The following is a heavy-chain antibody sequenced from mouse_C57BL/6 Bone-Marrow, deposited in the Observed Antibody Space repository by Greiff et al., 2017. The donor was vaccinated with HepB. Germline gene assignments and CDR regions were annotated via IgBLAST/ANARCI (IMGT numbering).Heavy chain of an antibody. D-gene: IGHD3-2*02. CDR1: GYTFTSYG. V-gene: IGHV1-81*01. CDR3: ARRGDSSGYDYAMDY. CDR2: IYPRSGNT. J-gene: IGHJ4*01. Sequence: VQLQQSGAELARPGASVKLSCKASGYTFTSYGISWVKQRTGQGLEWIGEIYPRSGNTYYNEKFKGKATLTADKSSSTAYMELRSLTSEDSAVYFWARRGDSSGYDYAMDYWGQGTSVTVSS.